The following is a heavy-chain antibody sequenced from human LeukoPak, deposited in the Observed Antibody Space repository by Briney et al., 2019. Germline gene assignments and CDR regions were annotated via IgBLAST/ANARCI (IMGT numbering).Heavy chain of an antibody. CDR3: AKDYYGSGSRYMGYYYYGMDV. CDR1: GFTFDDYA. CDR2: ISWNSGSI. J-gene: IGHJ6*02. V-gene: IGHV3-9*01. D-gene: IGHD3-10*01. Sequence: GGSLRLSCAASGFTFDDYAMHWVRQAPGKGLEWVSGISWNSGSIGYADSVKGRFTISRDNAKNSLYLQMNSLRAEDTALYYCAKDYYGSGSRYMGYYYYGMDVWGQGTTVTVSS.